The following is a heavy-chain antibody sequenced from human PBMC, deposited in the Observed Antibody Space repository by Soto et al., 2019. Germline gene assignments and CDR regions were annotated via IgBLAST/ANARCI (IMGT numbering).Heavy chain of an antibody. CDR1: GFTFSRYA. J-gene: IGHJ4*01. V-gene: IGHV3-23*01. CDR3: AKSFPEVSFSYCSRAETDLHYF. CDR2: ISGSGGST. D-gene: IGHD2-21*02. Sequence: GGSLRLSCAASGFTFSRYAMSWVRQAPGKGLEWVSAISGSGGSTYYADSVKGRFTISRDNSKNTLYLQMNSLRAEDTAVYYCAKSFPEVSFSYCSRAETDLHYFWGQRTLVTGSA.